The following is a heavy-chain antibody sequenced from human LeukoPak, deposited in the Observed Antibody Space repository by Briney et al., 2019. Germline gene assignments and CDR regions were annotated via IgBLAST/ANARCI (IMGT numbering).Heavy chain of an antibody. D-gene: IGHD3-3*01. CDR2: ISYDGSNK. CDR1: GFTFSSYA. J-gene: IGHJ4*02. Sequence: GRSLRLSCAASGFTFSSYAMHWVRQAPGKGLEWVAVISYDGSNKYYADSVKGRFTISRDNSKNTLYLQMNSLRAEDTAVYYCARGLHYDFWSGLGYWGQGTLVTVSS. V-gene: IGHV3-30-3*01. CDR3: ARGLHYDFWSGLGY.